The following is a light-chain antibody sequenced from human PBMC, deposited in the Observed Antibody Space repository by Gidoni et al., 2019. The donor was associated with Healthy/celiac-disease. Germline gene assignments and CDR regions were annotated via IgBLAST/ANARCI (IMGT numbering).Light chain of an antibody. CDR2: AAS. Sequence: TITCRASQSISSYLNWYQQKPGKAPKLLIYAASSLQSGVPSRFSGSGSGTDFTLTISSLQPEDFATYYCQQSYSTPRTFGQGTKVEIK. CDR3: QQSYSTPRT. J-gene: IGKJ1*01. V-gene: IGKV1-39*01. CDR1: QSISSY.